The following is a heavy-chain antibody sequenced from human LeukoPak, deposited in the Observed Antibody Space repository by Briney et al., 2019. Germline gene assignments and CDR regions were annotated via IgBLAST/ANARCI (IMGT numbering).Heavy chain of an antibody. CDR2: IIPILGIA. D-gene: IGHD6-13*01. J-gene: IGHJ3*02. Sequence: SVKVSCKASGGTFSSYAISWVRQAPGQGLEWMGRIIPILGIANYAQKFQGRVTITADKSTSTAYMELSSLRSEDTAVYYCARELVVEYSSSRANAFDIWGQGTMVTVSS. CDR1: GGTFSSYA. V-gene: IGHV1-69*04. CDR3: ARELVVEYSSSRANAFDI.